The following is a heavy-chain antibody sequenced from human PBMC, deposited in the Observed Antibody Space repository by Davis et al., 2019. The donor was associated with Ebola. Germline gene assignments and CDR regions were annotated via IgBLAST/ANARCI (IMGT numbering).Heavy chain of an antibody. CDR3: AKVHPPTTVTTGWFDP. D-gene: IGHD4-17*01. V-gene: IGHV3-23*01. CDR2: ISVRSIT. J-gene: IGHJ5*02. CDR1: GCIFSSYA. Sequence: PGGSLRLFCAASGCIFSSYAMSWVRQAPGKGLEWVSSISVRSITYHADSVKGRFTNSRDNSKNTLYLQMNSLRAEDTAVYYCAKVHPPTTVTTGWFDPWGQGTLVTVSS.